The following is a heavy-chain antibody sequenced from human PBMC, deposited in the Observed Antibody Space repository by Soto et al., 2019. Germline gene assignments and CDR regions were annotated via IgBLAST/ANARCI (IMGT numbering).Heavy chain of an antibody. CDR1: GYTFTSHG. Sequence: ASVKVSCTASGYTFTSHGLTWVRQALVQGLYWRGCISASDGNTNSAKTLQGRVSMTTGTSTNTAYMELASRPSRDTADYYCARWVVAADTGEMNVGGQ. D-gene: IGHD6-13*01. V-gene: IGHV1-18*01. CDR3: ARWVVAADTGEMNV. CDR2: ISASDGNT. J-gene: IGHJ6*02.